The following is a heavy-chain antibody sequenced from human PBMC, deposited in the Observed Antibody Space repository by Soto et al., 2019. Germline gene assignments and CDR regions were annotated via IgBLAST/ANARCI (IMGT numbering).Heavy chain of an antibody. CDR2: IYYSGST. CDR3: ARVRESGTTDY. D-gene: IGHD1-1*01. Sequence: TLSLTCTVSGGSISSGGYYWSWIRQHPGKGLEWIGYIYYSGSTYYNPSLKSRVTISVDTSKNQFSLKLSSVTAADTAVYYCARVRESGTTDYWGQGTLVTVSS. V-gene: IGHV4-31*03. J-gene: IGHJ4*02. CDR1: GGSISSGGYY.